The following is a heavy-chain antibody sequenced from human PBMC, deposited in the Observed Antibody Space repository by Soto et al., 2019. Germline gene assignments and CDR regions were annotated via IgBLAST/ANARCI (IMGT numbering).Heavy chain of an antibody. V-gene: IGHV3-30*18. CDR3: AKSKLVGGNGFIFDF. J-gene: IGHJ4*02. Sequence: QEQMVESGGGVVQPGRSLRLSCVASGLTFSHFGMHWVRQAPGKGLEWVAVISDDGSNKYYADSVEGRFTISRYNSKNTLFLQVNSLRTEDTAVYYCAKSKLVGGNGFIFDFWGQGTLVTVSS. CDR2: ISDDGSNK. D-gene: IGHD5-12*01. CDR1: GLTFSHFG.